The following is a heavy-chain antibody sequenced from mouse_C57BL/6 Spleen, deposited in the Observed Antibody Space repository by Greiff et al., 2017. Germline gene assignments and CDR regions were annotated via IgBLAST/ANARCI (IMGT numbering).Heavy chain of an antibody. D-gene: IGHD2-3*01. V-gene: IGHV5-4*01. CDR2: ISDGGSYT. CDR1: GFTFSSYA. Sequence: EVQGVESGGGLVKPGGSLKLSCAASGFTFSSYAMSWVRQTPEKRLEWVATISDGGSYTYYPDNVKGRFTISRDNAKNNVYLQMSHLKSEDTAMYYCARDYDGYLDYWGQGTTLTVSS. J-gene: IGHJ2*01. CDR3: ARDYDGYLDY.